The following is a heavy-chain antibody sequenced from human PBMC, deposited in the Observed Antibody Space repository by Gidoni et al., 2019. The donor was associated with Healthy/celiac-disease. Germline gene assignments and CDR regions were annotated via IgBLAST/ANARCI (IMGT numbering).Heavy chain of an antibody. J-gene: IGHJ3*02. CDR3: TRVEYLGELLYAFDI. V-gene: IGHV3-49*03. D-gene: IGHD1-26*01. CDR1: GFTFGDYA. Sequence: EVQLVESGGGLVQPGRSLRLSCTASGFTFGDYAMSWFRQAPGKGLEWVGFIRSKAYGGTTEYAASVKGRFTISRDDSKSIAYLQMNSLKTEDTAVYYCTRVEYLGELLYAFDIWGQGTMVTVSS. CDR2: IRSKAYGGTT.